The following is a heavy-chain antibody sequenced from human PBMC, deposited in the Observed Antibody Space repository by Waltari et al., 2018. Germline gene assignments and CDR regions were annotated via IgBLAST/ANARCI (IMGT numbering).Heavy chain of an antibody. CDR1: GFXFNVYX. V-gene: IGHV3-48*01. Sequence: EVQLVESGGDLVRPGGSXRLSCVASGFXFNVYXMNXVRQAPGKGLEWIAYISGSSRTISYAXSVKGRFTXSRDXGRXALXLXMXGLKVEDTXXYYCXRDYFDNSDSXPWYFDYXGQGTPVTVXS. CDR3: XRDYFDNSDSXPWYFDY. D-gene: IGHD4-4*01. CDR2: ISGSSRTI. J-gene: IGHJ4*02.